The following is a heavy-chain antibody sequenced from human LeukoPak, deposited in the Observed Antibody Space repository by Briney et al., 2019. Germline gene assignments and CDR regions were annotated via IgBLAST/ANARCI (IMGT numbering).Heavy chain of an antibody. CDR3: ARAALRGTVDH. CDR1: GFTFSDSY. V-gene: IGHV3-11*01. D-gene: IGHD4-11*01. J-gene: IGHJ4*02. Sequence: PGGSLRLSCAASGFTFSDSYMSWIRQAPGKGLEWISYISLSGSTIYYADSVKGRFTISRDNAKNSLVLQMNSLKVEDTAVYYCARAALRGTVDHWGQGTLVPVSS. CDR2: ISLSGSTI.